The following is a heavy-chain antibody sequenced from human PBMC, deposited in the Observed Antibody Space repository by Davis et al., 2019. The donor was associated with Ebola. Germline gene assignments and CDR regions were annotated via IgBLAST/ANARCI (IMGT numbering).Heavy chain of an antibody. CDR1: GFTFSSYA. V-gene: IGHV3-23*01. Sequence: GGSLRLSCAASGFTFSSYAMSWVRQAPGKGLEWVSAISGSGGTTYYAGSVKGRFTVSRDNSKKTMYLQMNSLRVEDSAIYYCVKDSSNIWFDIWGQGTLVTVSS. CDR3: VKDSSNIWFDI. J-gene: IGHJ3*02. D-gene: IGHD2/OR15-2a*01. CDR2: ISGSGGTT.